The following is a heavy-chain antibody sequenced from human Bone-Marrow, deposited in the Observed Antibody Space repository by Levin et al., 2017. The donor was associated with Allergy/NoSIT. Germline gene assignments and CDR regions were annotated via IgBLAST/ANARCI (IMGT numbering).Heavy chain of an antibody. CDR3: ARDSAGKYDYIWGSYHQQDAFDI. CDR2: IYYSGST. D-gene: IGHD3-16*02. V-gene: IGHV4-31*03. CDR1: GGSISSGGYY. J-gene: IGHJ3*02. Sequence: SQTLSLTCTVSGGSISSGGYYWSWIRQHPGKGLEWIGYIYYSGSTYYNPSLKSRVTISVDTSKNQFSLKLSSVTAADTAVYYCARDSAGKYDYIWGSYHQQDAFDIWGQGTMVTVSS.